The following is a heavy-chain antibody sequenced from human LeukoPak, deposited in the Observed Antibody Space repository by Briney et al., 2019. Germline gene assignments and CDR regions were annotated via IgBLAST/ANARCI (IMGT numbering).Heavy chain of an antibody. CDR2: IGTAGDT. D-gene: IGHD3-22*01. J-gene: IGHJ3*02. CDR1: GFTFSSYD. CDR3: ARARRYYDSSGYYSEGSDAFDI. V-gene: IGHV3-13*01. Sequence: PGGSLRLSCAASGFTFSSYDMHWVRQATGKGLEWVSAIGTAGDTYYPGSVKGRFTISRENAKNSLYLQMNSLRAGDTAVYYCARARRYYDSSGYYSEGSDAFDIWGQGTMVTVSS.